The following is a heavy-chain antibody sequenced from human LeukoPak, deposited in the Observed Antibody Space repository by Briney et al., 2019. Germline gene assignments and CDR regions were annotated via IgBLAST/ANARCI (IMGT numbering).Heavy chain of an antibody. D-gene: IGHD2-2*01. CDR1: GYTFTSYD. CDR2: MNPNSGNT. Sequence: GASVKVSCKASGYTFTSYDINWVRQATGQGLEWMGWMNPNSGNTGYAQKFQGRVTMTRNTSISTAYVELSSLRSEDTAVYYCARRVVPAGYYYYMDVWGKGTTVTVSS. V-gene: IGHV1-8*01. CDR3: ARRVVPAGYYYYMDV. J-gene: IGHJ6*03.